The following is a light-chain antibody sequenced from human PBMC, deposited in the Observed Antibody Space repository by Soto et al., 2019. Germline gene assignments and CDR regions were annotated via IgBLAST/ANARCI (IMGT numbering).Light chain of an antibody. CDR2: AAS. CDR3: QQRSNWLT. Sequence: EIVLTQSPATLSLSPGERATLSYRASQSVSSYLAWYQQKPGQAPRLLIYAASNRATGIPARFSGSGSGTDFTLTISSLEPEDFAVYYCQQRSNWLTFGGGTKVEIK. CDR1: QSVSSY. J-gene: IGKJ4*01. V-gene: IGKV3-11*01.